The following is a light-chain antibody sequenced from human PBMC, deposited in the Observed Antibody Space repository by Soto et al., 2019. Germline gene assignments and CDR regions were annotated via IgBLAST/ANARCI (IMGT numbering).Light chain of an antibody. CDR1: QSVSSY. V-gene: IGKV3-11*01. CDR3: QQRSNWPPI. J-gene: IGKJ4*01. CDR2: DAS. Sequence: EIVLTQSPATLSLSPGERATLSCRASQSVSSYLAWYQQKPGQAPRLLIYDASNRATGIPDRFSGRGSGTDFTRTISSLEPEDVAVYYCQQRSNWPPIFGGGTKVEIK.